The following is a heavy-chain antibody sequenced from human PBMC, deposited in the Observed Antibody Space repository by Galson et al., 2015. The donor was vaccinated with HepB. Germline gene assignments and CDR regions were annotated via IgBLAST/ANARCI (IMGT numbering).Heavy chain of an antibody. J-gene: IGHJ4*02. CDR1: GFTFSSYS. Sequence: SLRLSCAASGFTFSSYSMNWVRQAPGKGLEWVSSISSSSSYIYYADSVKGRFTISRDNAKNSLYLQMNSLRAEDTAVYYCARDTITMVRGAPMGYWGQGTLVTVSS. CDR2: ISSSSSYI. CDR3: ARDTITMVRGAPMGY. V-gene: IGHV3-21*01. D-gene: IGHD3-10*01.